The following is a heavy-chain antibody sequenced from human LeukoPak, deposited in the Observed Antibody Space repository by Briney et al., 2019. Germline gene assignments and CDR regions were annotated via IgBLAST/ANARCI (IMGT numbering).Heavy chain of an antibody. CDR3: ARGPVRDDGLTGISYYFGLDV. Sequence: PSETLSLTCAVYGGSFTDYYWIWIRHLPGKGLEWIGEIHHRAGANYNPSLWGRVTISADTSKNQFSLHLTSVTAADTATFYCARGPVRDDGLTGISYYFGLDVWGHGTTVTVFS. CDR1: GGSFTDYY. CDR2: IHHRAGA. D-gene: IGHD2-21*02. J-gene: IGHJ6*02. V-gene: IGHV4-34*01.